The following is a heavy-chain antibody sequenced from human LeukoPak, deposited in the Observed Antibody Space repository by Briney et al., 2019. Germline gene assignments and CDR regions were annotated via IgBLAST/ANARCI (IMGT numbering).Heavy chain of an antibody. CDR1: GFTFTSSA. Sequence: SVKVSCKASGFTFTSSAMQWVRQARGQRLEWIGWIVVGRGNTNYAQKFQERVTITRDMSTSTAYMELSSLRSEDTAVYYCAAALSYWDSGYDYVFDYWGQGTLVTVSS. D-gene: IGHD5-12*01. J-gene: IGHJ4*02. CDR2: IVVGRGNT. V-gene: IGHV1-58*02. CDR3: AAALSYWDSGYDYVFDY.